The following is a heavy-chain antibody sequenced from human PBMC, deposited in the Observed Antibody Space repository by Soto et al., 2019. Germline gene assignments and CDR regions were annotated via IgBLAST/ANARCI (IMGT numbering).Heavy chain of an antibody. CDR1: GFTFSSYA. CDR2: ISYDGSNK. D-gene: IGHD2-2*02. CDR3: ARVAVPAAIFPPDAFEI. V-gene: IGHV3-30-3*01. J-gene: IGHJ3*02. Sequence: GGSLRLSCAASGFTFSSYAMHWVRQAPGKGLEWVAVISYDGSNKYYADSVKGRFTISRDNSKNALYLQMNSLRAEDTAVYYCARVAVPAAIFPPDAFEIWGQGTMVTVSS.